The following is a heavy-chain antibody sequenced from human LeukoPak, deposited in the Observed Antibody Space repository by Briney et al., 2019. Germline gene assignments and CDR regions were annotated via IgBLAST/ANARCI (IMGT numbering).Heavy chain of an antibody. V-gene: IGHV4-34*01. CDR2: INHSGST. CDR3: ARAYYYGSSGYYLGLDY. Sequence: SETLSLTCAVYGGSFSGYYWSWIRQPPGKGLEWIGEINHSGSTNYNPSLKSRVTISVDTSKNQFSLKLSSVTAADTAVYYCARAYYYGSSGYYLGLDYWGQGTLVTVSS. D-gene: IGHD3-22*01. J-gene: IGHJ4*02. CDR1: GGSFSGYY.